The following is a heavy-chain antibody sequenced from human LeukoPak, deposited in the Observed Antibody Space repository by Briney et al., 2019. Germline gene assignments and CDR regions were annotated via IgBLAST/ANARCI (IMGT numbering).Heavy chain of an antibody. Sequence: SETLSLTCAVYGGSFSGYYWSWIRQPPGKGLEWIGNIYYSGSTYYNPSLKSRVTISVDTSKNQFSLKLSSVTAADTAVYYCARLIRVGYCGTTSCNWFDPWGQGTLVTVSS. D-gene: IGHD2-2*03. V-gene: IGHV4-34*01. CDR2: IYYSGST. CDR3: ARLIRVGYCGTTSCNWFDP. CDR1: GGSFSGYY. J-gene: IGHJ5*02.